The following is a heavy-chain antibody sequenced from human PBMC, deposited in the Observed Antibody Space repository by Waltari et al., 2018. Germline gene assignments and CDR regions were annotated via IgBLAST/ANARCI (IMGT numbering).Heavy chain of an antibody. CDR2: VDPEDGET. D-gene: IGHD2-15*01. CDR1: GYTFTSYG. V-gene: IGHV1-69-2*01. CDR3: ATDRCSGGSCYPDY. J-gene: IGHJ4*02. Sequence: VQLVQSGAEVKKPGASVKVSCKASGYTFTSYGISWVRQAPGKGLEWMGRVDPEDGETIYAEKFQGRVTITADTSTDTAYMELSSLRSEDTAVYYCATDRCSGGSCYPDYWGQGTLVTVSS.